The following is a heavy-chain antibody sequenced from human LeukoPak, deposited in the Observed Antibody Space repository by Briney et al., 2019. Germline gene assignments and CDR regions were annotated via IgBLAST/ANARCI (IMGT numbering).Heavy chain of an antibody. D-gene: IGHD3-9*01. J-gene: IGHJ4*02. CDR2: ISGSGGST. CDR1: GFTFSSYA. V-gene: IGHV3-23*01. CDR3: AKTYYDILTGYSGRVIDY. Sequence: PGGSLRLSCAASGFTFSSYAMSWVRQAPGKGLEWVSAISGSGGSTYYADSVKGRFTISRDNSKNTLYLQMNSLRAEDTAVYYCAKTYYDILTGYSGRVIDYWGQGTLVTVSS.